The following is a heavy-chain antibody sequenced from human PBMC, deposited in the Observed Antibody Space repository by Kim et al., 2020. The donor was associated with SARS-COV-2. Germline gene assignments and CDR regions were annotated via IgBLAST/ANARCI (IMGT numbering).Heavy chain of an antibody. CDR3: ARVGYGDYAEYYFDY. J-gene: IGHJ4*02. V-gene: IGHV3-48*02. Sequence: DSVKGRFTISRDNAKNSLYLQMNSLRDEDTAVYYCARVGYGDYAEYYFDYWGQGTLVTVSS. D-gene: IGHD4-17*01.